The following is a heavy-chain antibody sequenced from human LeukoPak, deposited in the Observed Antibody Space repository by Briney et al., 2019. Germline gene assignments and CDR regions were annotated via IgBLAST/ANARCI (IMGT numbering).Heavy chain of an antibody. V-gene: IGHV1-18*01. Sequence: ASVKVSCKASGYTFTSYGISWVRQAPGQGLEWMGWISAYNGNTNYAQKLQGRVTMARDTSTSTVYMELSSLRSEDTAVYYCARGTYYYDSSGYLDYWGQGTLVTVSP. CDR1: GYTFTSYG. CDR2: ISAYNGNT. J-gene: IGHJ4*02. CDR3: ARGTYYYDSSGYLDY. D-gene: IGHD3-22*01.